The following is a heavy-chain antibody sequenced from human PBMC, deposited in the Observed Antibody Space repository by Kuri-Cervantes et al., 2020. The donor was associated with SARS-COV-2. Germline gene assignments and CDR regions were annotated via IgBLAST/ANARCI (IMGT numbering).Heavy chain of an antibody. D-gene: IGHD2-2*02. J-gene: IGHJ3*02. V-gene: IGHV5-51*01. CDR1: GYSFTSYW. Sequence: GESLKISCKGSGYSFTSYWIGWVRQMPGKGLEWMGIIYPGDSDTRYSPSFQGQVTISADKSISTAYLQWSSLKASDTATYYCARLSGVVVVPAAIRPSPIDAFDIWGQGTMVTVSS. CDR2: IYPGDSDT. CDR3: ARLSGVVVVPAAIRPSPIDAFDI.